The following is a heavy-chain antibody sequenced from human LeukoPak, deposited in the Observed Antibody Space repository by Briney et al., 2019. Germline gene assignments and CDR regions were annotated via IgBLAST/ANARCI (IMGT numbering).Heavy chain of an antibody. CDR2: IYYSGST. Sequence: SETLSLTCTVSGGSIGSYYWSWIRQPPGKGLKWIGCIYYSGSTNYNPSLKSRVTISVDTSKNQFSLKLSSVTAADTAVYYCARLLYGNTLDSWGQGTLVTVSS. V-gene: IGHV4-59*01. CDR3: ARLLYGNTLDS. CDR1: GGSIGSYY. D-gene: IGHD1/OR15-1a*01. J-gene: IGHJ4*02.